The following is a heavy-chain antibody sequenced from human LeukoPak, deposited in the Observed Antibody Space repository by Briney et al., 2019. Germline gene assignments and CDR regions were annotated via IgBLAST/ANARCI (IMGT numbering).Heavy chain of an antibody. Sequence: GGSLRLSCAASGFTFSSYSMNWVRQAPGKGLEWVSSISSSSSYIYYADSVKGRFTISRDNAKNSLYLQMNSLRAEDTAVYYCAREGSSSSWTYYYYYYGMDVWGQGTTVTVSS. V-gene: IGHV3-21*01. CDR2: ISSSSSYI. CDR1: GFTFSSYS. J-gene: IGHJ6*02. CDR3: AREGSSSSWTYYYYYYGMDV. D-gene: IGHD6-13*01.